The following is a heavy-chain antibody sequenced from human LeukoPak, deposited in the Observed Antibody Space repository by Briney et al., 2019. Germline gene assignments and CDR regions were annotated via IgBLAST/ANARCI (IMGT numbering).Heavy chain of an antibody. D-gene: IGHD6-6*01. CDR1: GGTFSSYA. CDR2: IIPIFGTA. V-gene: IGHV1-69*05. Sequence: SVKVSCKASGGTFSSYAISWVRQAPGQGLEWMGGIIPIFGTANYAQKFQGRVTITTDESTSTAYMKLSSLRSEDTAVYYCARDGYSSSLLFPYYYMDVWGKGTTVTVSS. J-gene: IGHJ6*03. CDR3: ARDGYSSSLLFPYYYMDV.